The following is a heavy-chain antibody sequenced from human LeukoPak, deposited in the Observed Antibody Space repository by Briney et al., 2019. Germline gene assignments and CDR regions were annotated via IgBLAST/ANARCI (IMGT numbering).Heavy chain of an antibody. D-gene: IGHD6-13*01. CDR2: LYYSGST. V-gene: IGHV4-59*01. J-gene: IGHJ6*02. CDR1: GGSISSYY. Sequence: SETLSLTCTVSGGSISSYYWSWIRQPPGKGLERIGYLYYSGSTNYNPSLKSRVTISVDTSKHQFSLKLSSVTAADTAVYYCASSTVAAAGTPYYGMDVWGQGTTVTVSS. CDR3: ASSTVAAAGTPYYGMDV.